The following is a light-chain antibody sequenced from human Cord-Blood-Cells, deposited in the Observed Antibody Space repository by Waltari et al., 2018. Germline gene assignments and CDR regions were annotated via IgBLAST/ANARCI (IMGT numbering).Light chain of an antibody. CDR1: QSISSW. Sequence: DIQMTQSPSTLSASVGDRVTITCRASQSISSWLAWYQQKPGKAPKLLIYRESSLESGVPSRVSGRGSGTEFTLTISSLQPDDFATYYCQQYNSYPYTFGQGTKLEIK. CDR2: RES. V-gene: IGKV1-5*03. J-gene: IGKJ2*01. CDR3: QQYNSYPYT.